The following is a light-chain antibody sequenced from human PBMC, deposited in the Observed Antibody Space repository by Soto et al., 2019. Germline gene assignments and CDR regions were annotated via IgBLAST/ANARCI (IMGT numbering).Light chain of an antibody. CDR3: QQRSNWPRT. Sequence: EIVLTQSPATLSLSPGERATLSCRVSQSVTKYLAWYQQKPGQAPRLLIYDASNRATGIPARFSGSGSGTDFTLTISSLEPEDFVVYYCQQRSNWPRTFGQGTKVEIK. V-gene: IGKV3-11*01. J-gene: IGKJ1*01. CDR1: QSVTKY. CDR2: DAS.